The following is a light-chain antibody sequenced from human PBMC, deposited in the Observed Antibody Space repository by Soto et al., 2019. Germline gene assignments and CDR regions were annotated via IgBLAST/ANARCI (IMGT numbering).Light chain of an antibody. CDR1: QSVLYRSSNKNH. J-gene: IGKJ2*01. CDR2: WAS. V-gene: IGKV4-1*01. CDR3: QQYYSSPPMFT. Sequence: DIVMTQSPDSLAVSLGERATINCKSSQSVLYRSSNKNHLAWYQQKPGQPPKLLIYWASTRETGVPDRFSGSGSGTDFTLTISSLQAEDVAVYYCQQYYSSPPMFTFGQGTKLEIK.